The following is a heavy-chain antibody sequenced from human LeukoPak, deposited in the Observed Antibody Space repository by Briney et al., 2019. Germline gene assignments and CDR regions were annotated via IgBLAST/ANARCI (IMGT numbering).Heavy chain of an antibody. V-gene: IGHV3-66*01. Sequence: PGGSLRLSCAASGFTVSSNYMSWVRQAPGKGLEWGSVIYSGGSTYYADSVKGRFTISRDNSKNTLYPQMNSLRAEDTAVYYCARVIGFLDPHYDFWSGLDYWGQGTLVTVSS. D-gene: IGHD3-3*01. CDR3: ARVIGFLDPHYDFWSGLDY. CDR2: IYSGGST. CDR1: GFTVSSNY. J-gene: IGHJ4*02.